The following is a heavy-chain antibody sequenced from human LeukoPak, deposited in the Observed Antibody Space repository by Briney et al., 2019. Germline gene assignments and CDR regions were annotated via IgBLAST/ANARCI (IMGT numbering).Heavy chain of an antibody. CDR2: MNPINGNT. J-gene: IGHJ5*02. Sequence: GASVKVSCKASGFTLTNYDINWVRQAPGQGLEWMGWMNPINGNTGYARKFQGRVTMTRDTSISTAYMELRSLTSEDTAIYHCVMDGEGVAISVNFWFDPWGQGTLVTVSS. D-gene: IGHD3-10*01. CDR1: GFTLTNYD. CDR3: VMDGEGVAISVNFWFDP. V-gene: IGHV1-8*01.